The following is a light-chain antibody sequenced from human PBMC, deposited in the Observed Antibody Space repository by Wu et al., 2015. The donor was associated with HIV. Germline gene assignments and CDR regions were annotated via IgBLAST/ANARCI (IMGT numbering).Light chain of an antibody. CDR1: SVSQQL. J-gene: IGKJ2*01. V-gene: IGKV3-20*01. CDR3: QQYGSSPYT. Sequence: SVSQQLLAWTRQKPGPGSQASSIYGCHPARATGIPDRFSGSGSGTDFTLTISRPEPEDSAVYYCQQYGSSPYTFGQGTKLEIK. CDR2: GCHP.